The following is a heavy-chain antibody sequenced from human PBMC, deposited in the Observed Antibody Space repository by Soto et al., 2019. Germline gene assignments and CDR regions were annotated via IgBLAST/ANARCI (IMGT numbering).Heavy chain of an antibody. CDR2: VNPSGGHT. D-gene: IGHD2-21*02. V-gene: IGHV1-46*01. CDR1: GDTFTDYY. J-gene: IGHJ4*02. Sequence: QVQLVQSGAEVKKPGASVKVSCKASGDTFTDYYIHWVRQAPGQGLEWMGTVNPSGGHTTYAQHFLGRMTMTRDTSTGTLYMGLTSLTSADTAVYYCARGGHVVVVTAALDYWGQGTLVSVSS. CDR3: ARGGHVVVVTAALDY.